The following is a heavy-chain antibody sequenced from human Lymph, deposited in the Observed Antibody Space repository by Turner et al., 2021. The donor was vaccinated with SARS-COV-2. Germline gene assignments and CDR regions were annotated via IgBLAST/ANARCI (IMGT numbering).Heavy chain of an antibody. Sequence: VQLVQSGAEVKKPGESLKISCRPSGYSFTTYWIGWVRQMPGKGLGWMGIIYPGDSDTRYRPSFQGQVTISADKSISTAYLQWGSLKASDTAMYYCARREWGGSLGHIDYWGQGTLVTVSS. CDR3: ARREWGGSLGHIDY. D-gene: IGHD3-3*01. J-gene: IGHJ4*02. CDR1: GYSFTTYW. V-gene: IGHV5-51*01. CDR2: IYPGDSDT.